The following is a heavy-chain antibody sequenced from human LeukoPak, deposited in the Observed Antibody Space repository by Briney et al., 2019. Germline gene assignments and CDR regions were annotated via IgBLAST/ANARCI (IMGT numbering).Heavy chain of an antibody. D-gene: IGHD3-22*01. CDR2: IRGSGGST. CDR3: AKDRGDSGGYYSTADY. V-gene: IGHV3-23*01. Sequence: PGGSLRLSCAASGFTFSNYAMSWVRQAPGKGLEWVSSIRGSGGSTYYADSLKGRFTISRANSKNTLYLQMNSLRAEDTAVYYCAKDRGDSGGYYSTADYWGQGTLVTVSS. J-gene: IGHJ4*02. CDR1: GFTFSNYA.